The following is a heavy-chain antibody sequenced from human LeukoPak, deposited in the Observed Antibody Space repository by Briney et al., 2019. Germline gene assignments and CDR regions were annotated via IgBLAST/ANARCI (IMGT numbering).Heavy chain of an antibody. CDR2: VYPGDSGA. V-gene: IGHV5-51*03. J-gene: IGHJ3*02. CDR3: ARKSYYDSYQHAFDI. Sequence: GESLTISCKGSGYLFSTSWIAWVRQMPGKGLEWMGIVYPGDSGARYSPSFQGQVTMSADTSINTAYLQWSSLKASDTAIYYCARKSYYDSYQHAFDIWGQGTMVTVSS. CDR1: GYLFSTSW. D-gene: IGHD3-22*01.